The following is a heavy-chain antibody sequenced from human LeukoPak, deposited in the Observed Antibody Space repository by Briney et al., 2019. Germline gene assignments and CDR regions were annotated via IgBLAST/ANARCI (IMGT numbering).Heavy chain of an antibody. CDR3: ARVGAKGRDGYQDY. CDR1: GFTFSSYG. Sequence: GGSLRLSCAASGFTFSSYGMHWVRQAPGKGLEWVAVISYDGSNKYYADSVKGRFIISRDNSKNTLYLQMNSLRAEDTAVYYCARVGAKGRDGYQDYWGQGTLVTVSS. CDR2: ISYDGSNK. J-gene: IGHJ4*02. D-gene: IGHD5-24*01. V-gene: IGHV3-30*19.